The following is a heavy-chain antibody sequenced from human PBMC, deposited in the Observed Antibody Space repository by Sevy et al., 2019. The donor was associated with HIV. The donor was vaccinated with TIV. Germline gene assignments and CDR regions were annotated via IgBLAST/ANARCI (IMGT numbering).Heavy chain of an antibody. CDR3: ARVFGIGIVGATPDY. CDR2: IMSTGDTI. V-gene: IGHV3-11*01. CDR1: RFTFSDYN. Sequence: GGSLRLSCAASRFTFSDYNMIWIRQAPGRGLEWISYIMSTGDTIYYADSVKGRFTISRDNAKNSLYVQMNSLTAGDTAVYYCARVFGIGIVGATPDYWGQGTLVTVSS. J-gene: IGHJ4*02. D-gene: IGHD1-26*01.